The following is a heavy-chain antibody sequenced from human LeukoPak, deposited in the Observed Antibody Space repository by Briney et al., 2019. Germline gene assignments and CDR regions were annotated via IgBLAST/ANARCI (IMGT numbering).Heavy chain of an antibody. Sequence: GGSLRLSCVASDFTFSSYDMTWVRQAPWKGLEWVASISDSGRYIFSADSMRGRFTISRDNSAKTLYLEIYSLRVDDTATYFCGGKFPGAAYYFDSWGQGTLVAVSS. CDR3: GGKFPGAAYYFDS. J-gene: IGHJ4*02. D-gene: IGHD2-21*01. CDR1: DFTFSSYD. V-gene: IGHV3-23*01. CDR2: ISDSGRYI.